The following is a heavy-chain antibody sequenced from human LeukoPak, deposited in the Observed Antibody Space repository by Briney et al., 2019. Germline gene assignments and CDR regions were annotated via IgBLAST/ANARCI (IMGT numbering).Heavy chain of an antibody. D-gene: IGHD2-2*01. J-gene: IGHJ4*02. V-gene: IGHV1-46*01. CDR3: ARDIRGSIVVVPAATLDY. CDR1: GYTFTSYY. CDR2: INPSGGST. Sequence: ASVKVSCKASGYTFTSYYMHWVRQAPGQGLEWMGIINPSGGSTSYAQKFQGRVTMTRDTSTSTVYMELSSLRSEDTAVYYCARDIRGSIVVVPAATLDYWGQGTLVTVSS.